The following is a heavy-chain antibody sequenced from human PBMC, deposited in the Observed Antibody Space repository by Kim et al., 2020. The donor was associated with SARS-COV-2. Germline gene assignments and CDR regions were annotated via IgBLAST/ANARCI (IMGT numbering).Heavy chain of an antibody. CDR1: GFTFSSYE. D-gene: IGHD3-16*01. CDR3: ATLGGSGPFDY. J-gene: IGHJ4*02. V-gene: IGHV3-48*03. CDR2: ISSSGSTI. Sequence: GGSLRLSCAASGFTFSSYEMNWVRQAPGKGLEWVSYISSSGSTIYYADSVKGRFTISRDNAKNSLYLQMNSLRAEDTAVYYCATLGGSGPFDYLGQGTLVTLSS.